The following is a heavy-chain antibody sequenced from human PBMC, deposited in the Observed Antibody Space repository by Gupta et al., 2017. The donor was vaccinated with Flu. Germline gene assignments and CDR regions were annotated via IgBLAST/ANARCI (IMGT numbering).Heavy chain of an antibody. D-gene: IGHD4-17*01. Sequence: EVQLVESGGGLVQPGGSLRLSCGASGFTLSDYWMSWARQAPGKGPELVANINRDGSVINYMDFVRGRFTISRDNAKNAVYFQMNSLRVDDTAVYYCARDVGSGDYDSWGQGTLVTVSS. J-gene: IGHJ5*01. V-gene: IGHV3-7*01. CDR2: INRDGSVI. CDR3: ARDVGSGDYDS. CDR1: GFTLSDYW.